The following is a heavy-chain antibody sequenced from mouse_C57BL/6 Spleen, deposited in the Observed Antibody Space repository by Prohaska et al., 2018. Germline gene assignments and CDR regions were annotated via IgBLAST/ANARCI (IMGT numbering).Heavy chain of an antibody. Sequence: GKGLKWMGWINTYSGVPTYADDFKGRFAFSLETSASTAYLQINNLKNEDTATYFCARLYYYGSSYWYFDVWGTGTTVTVSS. V-gene: IGHV9-3*01. CDR3: ARLYYYGSSYWYFDV. D-gene: IGHD1-1*01. J-gene: IGHJ1*03. CDR2: INTYSGVP.